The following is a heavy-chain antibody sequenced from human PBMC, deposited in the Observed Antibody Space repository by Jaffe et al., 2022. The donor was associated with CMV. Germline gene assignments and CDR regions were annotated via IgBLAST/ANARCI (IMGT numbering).Heavy chain of an antibody. D-gene: IGHD6-13*01. Sequence: EVQLVESGGGLVKPGRSLRLSCTASGFTFGDYAMSWFRQAPGKGLEWVGFIRSKAYGGTTEYAASVKGRFTISRDDSKSIAYLQMNSLKTEDTAVYYCTRVKAIAAAAHWGMDVWGQGTTVTVSS. CDR1: GFTFGDYA. CDR3: TRVKAIAAAAHWGMDV. J-gene: IGHJ6*02. CDR2: IRSKAYGGTT. V-gene: IGHV3-49*05.